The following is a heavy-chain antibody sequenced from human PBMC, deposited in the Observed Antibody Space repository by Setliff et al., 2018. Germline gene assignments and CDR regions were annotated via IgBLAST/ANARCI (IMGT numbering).Heavy chain of an antibody. J-gene: IGHJ4*02. Sequence: QTGGSLRLSCAASGFTFSSSAMAWVRQAPGKGLEWVSAISSTITSTYYADSVKGRFTISRDNSKNTLFLQMNSLRAEDTAVYYCARGVYYDILTGHYRRLPPDYWGQGTLVTVSS. CDR1: GFTFSSSA. D-gene: IGHD3-9*01. CDR3: ARGVYYDILTGHYRRLPPDY. V-gene: IGHV3-23*01. CDR2: ISSTITST.